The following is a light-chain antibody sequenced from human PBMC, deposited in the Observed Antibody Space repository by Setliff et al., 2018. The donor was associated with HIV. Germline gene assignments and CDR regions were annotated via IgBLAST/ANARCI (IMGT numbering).Light chain of an antibody. Sequence: QSVLTQPASVSGSPGQSITISCTGTSSDIGRYDLVSWYQQYPGKDPKLMIYQAIKRASGVSNRFFGSKSGNTASLTISGLQAEDEADYYCCSNTGSNTYVFGSGTKGTV. J-gene: IGLJ1*01. CDR1: SSDIGRYDL. CDR2: QAI. CDR3: CSNTGSNTYV. V-gene: IGLV2-23*01.